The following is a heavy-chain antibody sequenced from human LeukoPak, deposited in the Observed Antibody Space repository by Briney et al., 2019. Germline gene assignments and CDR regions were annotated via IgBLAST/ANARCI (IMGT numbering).Heavy chain of an antibody. CDR2: IYRAGST. J-gene: IGHJ4*02. V-gene: IGHV3-66*01. CDR1: GFTVSGDY. CDR3: ARMGLWFGVLLGRRDY. D-gene: IGHD3-10*01. Sequence: GGSLRLSCAASGFTVSGDYMSWVRQAPGKGLEWVSIIYRAGSTHYADSVKGRFIISRDNSKNTLELQTNSLRADDTAVYYCARMGLWFGVLLGRRDYWGQGTQVTVSS.